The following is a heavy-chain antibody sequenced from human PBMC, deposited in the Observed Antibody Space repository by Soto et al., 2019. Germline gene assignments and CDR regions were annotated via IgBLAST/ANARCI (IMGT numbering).Heavy chain of an antibody. Sequence: SVKVSCKASGGTFSSYAISWVRQAPGQGLEWMGGIIPIFGTANYAQKFQGRVTITADKSTSTAYMELSSLRSEDTAVYYCARSPRLLEWLLSSWGQGTLVTVSS. J-gene: IGHJ5*02. CDR2: IIPIFGTA. V-gene: IGHV1-69*06. CDR3: ARSPRLLEWLLSS. D-gene: IGHD3-3*01. CDR1: GGTFSSYA.